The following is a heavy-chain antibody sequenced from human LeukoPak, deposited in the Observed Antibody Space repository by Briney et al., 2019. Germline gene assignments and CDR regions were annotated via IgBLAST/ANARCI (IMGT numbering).Heavy chain of an antibody. CDR2: ISSSGSII. CDR3: ARQESRNYYYEGLDY. J-gene: IGHJ4*02. CDR1: GFTFSSYE. Sequence: GGSLRLSCAASGFTFSSYEMNWVRQAPGKGLEFISYISSSGSIIYYADSVKGRFTIDRDNSKNTVYLQMNSLRPDDTAIYFCARQESRNYYYEGLDYWGQGNLVTVSS. V-gene: IGHV3-48*03. D-gene: IGHD3-22*01.